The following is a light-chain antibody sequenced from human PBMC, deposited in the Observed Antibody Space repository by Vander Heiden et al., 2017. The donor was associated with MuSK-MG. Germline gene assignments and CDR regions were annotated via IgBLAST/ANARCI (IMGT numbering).Light chain of an antibody. J-gene: IGKJ1*01. CDR2: GAS. CDR3: QQSDSNPWT. V-gene: IGKV1-39*01. CDR1: RSISTY. Sequence: QMTQSPSSLSASVGDRVTITCRASRSISTYLNWYQQKSGKAPTLLIYGASNLQSGVPSRFSGSNSGTDFTLTITRLQRGDSATYYCQQSDSNPWTFGQGTKVEIK.